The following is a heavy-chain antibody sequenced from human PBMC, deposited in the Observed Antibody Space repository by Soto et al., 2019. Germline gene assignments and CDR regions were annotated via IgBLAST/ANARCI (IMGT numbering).Heavy chain of an antibody. D-gene: IGHD4-17*01. CDR1: GFTFDTNG. J-gene: IGHJ4*02. V-gene: IGHV3-23*01. CDR3: ARIDDYGDYVTDY. Sequence: PGGSLRLSCAASGFTFDTNGTTWVRQVPGKGLERVSAISAGGGTTYYADPVKGRFTISRDNSKNMLYLQMNSLRAEDTAVYYCARIDDYGDYVTDYWGQGALVTVSS. CDR2: ISAGGGTT.